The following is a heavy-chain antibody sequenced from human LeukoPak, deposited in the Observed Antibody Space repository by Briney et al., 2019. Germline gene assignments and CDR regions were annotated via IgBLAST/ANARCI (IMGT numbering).Heavy chain of an antibody. CDR2: IYYSGST. CDR1: GGSISSGDYY. V-gene: IGHV4-30-4*01. J-gene: IGHJ5*02. Sequence: PSQTLSLTCTVSGGSISSGDYYWSWIRQPPGKGLEWIGYIYYSGSTYYNPSLKSRVTISVETSKTQSSLNLSSVTAEDTAVYYCARSPWVPAAIRWKDWFHPWGQGTLVTVSS. D-gene: IGHD2-2*01. CDR3: ARSPWVPAAIRWKDWFHP.